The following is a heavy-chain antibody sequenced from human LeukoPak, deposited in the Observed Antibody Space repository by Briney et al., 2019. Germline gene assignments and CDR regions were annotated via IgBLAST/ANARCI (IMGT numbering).Heavy chain of an antibody. CDR3: ARSPGSGSSYDAFDI. CDR1: GGSIRSNDYY. V-gene: IGHV4-30-4*01. J-gene: IGHJ3*02. D-gene: IGHD1-26*01. CDR2: MYYDGSS. Sequence: PSETLSLTCTVSGGSIRSNDYYWNWIRQPPGKGLEWIGYMYYDGSSYYNPSLKSRISTSVDTSKNQFSLKLSSVTAADAAVYYCARSPGSGSSYDAFDIWSQGTMVTVSS.